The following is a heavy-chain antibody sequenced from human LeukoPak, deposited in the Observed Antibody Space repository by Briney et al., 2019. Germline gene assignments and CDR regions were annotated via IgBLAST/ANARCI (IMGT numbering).Heavy chain of an antibody. J-gene: IGHJ2*01. Sequence: SETLSLTCAVSGYSISSGYYWGWSRQPPGKGLEWIGSIYNSGSTYYNPSLKSRVTISVDTSKNHFSLKLSSVTAADTAVYYCARCGYAPILWYFDLWGRGTLVTVSS. V-gene: IGHV4-38-2*01. CDR1: GYSISSGYY. D-gene: IGHD5-18*01. CDR2: IYNSGST. CDR3: ARCGYAPILWYFDL.